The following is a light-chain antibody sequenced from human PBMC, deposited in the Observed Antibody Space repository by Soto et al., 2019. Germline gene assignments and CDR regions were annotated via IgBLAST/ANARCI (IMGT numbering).Light chain of an antibody. Sequence: EIGMTQSASTLSGSPGERATLSWGASQSVSSNLAWYQQKPGQAPRLLIYGASTRATGIPARFSGSGYGTEFTLTISSLQSEDFAVYYCQHYATWPLTFGGGTKVDIK. CDR2: GAS. CDR3: QHYATWPLT. CDR1: QSVSSN. V-gene: IGKV3-15*01. J-gene: IGKJ4*01.